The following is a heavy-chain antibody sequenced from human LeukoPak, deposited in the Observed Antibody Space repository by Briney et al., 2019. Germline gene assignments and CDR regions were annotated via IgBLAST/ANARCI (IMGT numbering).Heavy chain of an antibody. CDR3: AKEARPLWYYYDSSGYYYRH. CDR1: GFTFSSYA. J-gene: IGHJ4*02. Sequence: PGGSLRLSCAASGFTFSSYAMSWVRQAPGKGLEWVSAISGSGGSTYYADPVKGRFTISRDNSKNTLYLQMNSLRAEDTAVYYCAKEARPLWYYYDSSGYYYRHWGQGTLVTVSS. D-gene: IGHD3-22*01. CDR2: ISGSGGST. V-gene: IGHV3-23*01.